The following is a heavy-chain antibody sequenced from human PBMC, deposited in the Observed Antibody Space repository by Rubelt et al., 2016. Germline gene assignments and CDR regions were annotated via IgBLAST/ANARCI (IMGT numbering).Heavy chain of an antibody. J-gene: IGHJ4*02. D-gene: IGHD3-10*01. CDR3: ARDWFGEVL. CDR1: GFTFGTYW. Sequence: VQLVESGGGVVQSGGSLRLSCAGSGFTFGTYWMSWVRQTPGKGLEWVANMNQDGSTTYYGDSLKGRFTISRDNAKNTVFLQMNSLRTEDTGLYYCARDWFGEVLWGQGTPVTVSS. CDR2: MNQDGSTT. V-gene: IGHV3-7*01.